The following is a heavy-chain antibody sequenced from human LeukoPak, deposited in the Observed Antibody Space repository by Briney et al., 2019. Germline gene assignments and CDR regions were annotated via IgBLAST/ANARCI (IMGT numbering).Heavy chain of an antibody. V-gene: IGHV4-39*01. CDR1: GGSISSSSYY. CDR2: IYYSGST. CDR3: ARLSTNYYGSGSYAFDI. J-gene: IGHJ3*02. D-gene: IGHD3-10*01. Sequence: SETLSLTCTVSGGSISSSSYYWGWIRQPPGKGLEWIGSIYYSGSTYYNPSLKSRVTISVDTSKNQFSLRLSSVTAADTAVYYCARLSTNYYGSGSYAFDIWGQGTMVTVSS.